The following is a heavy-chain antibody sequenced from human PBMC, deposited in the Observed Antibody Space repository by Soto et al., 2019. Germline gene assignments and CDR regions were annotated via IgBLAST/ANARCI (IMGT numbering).Heavy chain of an antibody. V-gene: IGHV3-33*01. J-gene: IGHJ4*02. CDR2: IWYDGSNK. CDR3: ARASYSSSWLLDY. D-gene: IGHD6-13*01. CDR1: GFTFSSYG. Sequence: GGSLRLSCAASGFTFSSYGMHWVRQAPGKGLEWVAVIWYDGSNKYYADSVKGRFTISRDNSKNTLYLQMNSLRAEDTAVYYCARASYSSSWLLDYWGQGTLVTVSS.